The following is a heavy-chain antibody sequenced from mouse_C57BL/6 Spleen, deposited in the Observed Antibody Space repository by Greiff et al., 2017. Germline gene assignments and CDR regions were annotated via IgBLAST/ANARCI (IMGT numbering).Heavy chain of an antibody. CDR2: IYPGSGNP. J-gene: IGHJ4*01. Sequence: VQLQQSGAELVRPGASVKLSCKASGYTFTDYYINWVKQRPGQGLEWIARIYPGSGNPYYNEKFKGKATLTAEKSSSTAYMQLSSLTSEDSAVYFCARDEGCWGQGTSGTVSS. CDR1: GYTFTDYY. D-gene: IGHD3-3*01. V-gene: IGHV1-76*01. CDR3: ARDEGC.